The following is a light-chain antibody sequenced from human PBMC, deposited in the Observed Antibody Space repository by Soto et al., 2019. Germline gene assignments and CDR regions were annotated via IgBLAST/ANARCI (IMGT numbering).Light chain of an antibody. V-gene: IGLV2-14*01. CDR3: SSYTSSSTLL. Sequence: QSALTQPASVSGSPGQSITISCSGTSSDVGSYNYVSWYQQHPDRAPKLMIYDVSNRPSGVSNRFSGSKSGNTASLTSSGLQAEDEADYYCSSYTSSSTLLFGGGTKLTVL. J-gene: IGLJ2*01. CDR2: DVS. CDR1: SSDVGSYNY.